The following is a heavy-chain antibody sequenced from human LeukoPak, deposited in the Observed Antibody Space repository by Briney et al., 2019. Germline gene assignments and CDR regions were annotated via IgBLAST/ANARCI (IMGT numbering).Heavy chain of an antibody. CDR3: ARLKFYDSTGYSPGHYMDV. Sequence: SETLSLTCTVSGGPIYSYYWSWIRQTAGKGLEWIGRLYPGVSTNYNPSLKSQVTMSVDTSKKQFALKLSAVTAADTAVYYCARLKFYDSTGYSPGHYMDVWGKGTMVTVSS. CDR1: GGPIYSYY. D-gene: IGHD3-22*01. J-gene: IGHJ6*03. V-gene: IGHV4-4*07. CDR2: LYPGVST.